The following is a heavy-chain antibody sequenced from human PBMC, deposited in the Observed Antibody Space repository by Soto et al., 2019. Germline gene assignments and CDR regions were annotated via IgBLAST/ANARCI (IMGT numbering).Heavy chain of an antibody. Sequence: QVQLQESGPGLVKPSETLSLTCTVSGGSISSKYWSWIRQPPGKGLEWIGYIYYNGRTNYNPSLKSRVTISVDTSRNQFSLKLSSVTAADTAVYYCARLRWATIAEAGSFDYWGQGILATVSS. CDR2: IYYNGRT. CDR3: ARLRWATIAEAGSFDY. CDR1: GGSISSKY. J-gene: IGHJ4*02. V-gene: IGHV4-59*08. D-gene: IGHD6-13*01.